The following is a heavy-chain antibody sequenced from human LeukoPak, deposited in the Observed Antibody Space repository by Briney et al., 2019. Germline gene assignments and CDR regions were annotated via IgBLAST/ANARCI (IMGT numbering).Heavy chain of an antibody. J-gene: IGHJ6*02. D-gene: IGHD1-14*01. Sequence: SETLSLTCAVYGGSFSGDYWSWIRHPPGKGLEWIGEINHSGSTNYNPSLKSRVTISVDTSKNQFSLKLSSVTAADTAVYYCARRNNYYGMDVWGQGTTVTVSS. CDR2: INHSGST. V-gene: IGHV4-34*01. CDR3: ARRNNYYGMDV. CDR1: GGSFSGDY.